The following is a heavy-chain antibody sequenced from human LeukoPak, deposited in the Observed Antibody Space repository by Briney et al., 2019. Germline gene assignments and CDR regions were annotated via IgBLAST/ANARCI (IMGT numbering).Heavy chain of an antibody. CDR3: AKDIAAAGMNWFDL. CDR1: GFTFSSYA. V-gene: IGHV3-23*01. CDR2: ISGSGGST. J-gene: IGHJ5*02. D-gene: IGHD6-13*01. Sequence: QTGGSLRLSCAASGFTFSSYAMSWVRQAPGKGLEWVSAISGSGGSTYYADSVKGRFTISRDNSKNTLYLQMNSLRAEDTAVYYCAKDIAAAGMNWFDLWGQGTLVTVSS.